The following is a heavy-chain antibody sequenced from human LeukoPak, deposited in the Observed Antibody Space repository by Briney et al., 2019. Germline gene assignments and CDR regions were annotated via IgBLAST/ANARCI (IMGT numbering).Heavy chain of an antibody. CDR3: AKGGYSYGPMYYFDY. Sequence: PGGSLRLSCAASEFTFSSYAMSWVRQAPGKGLEWVSAISGSGGSTYYADSVKGRFTISRDNSKNTLYLQMNSLRAEDTAVYYCAKGGYSYGPMYYFDYWGQGTLVTVSS. D-gene: IGHD5-18*01. CDR2: ISGSGGST. V-gene: IGHV3-23*01. CDR1: EFTFSSYA. J-gene: IGHJ4*02.